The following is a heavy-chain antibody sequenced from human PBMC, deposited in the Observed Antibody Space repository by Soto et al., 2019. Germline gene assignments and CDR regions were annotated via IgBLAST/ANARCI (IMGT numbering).Heavy chain of an antibody. V-gene: IGHV3-74*01. D-gene: IGHD3-9*01. J-gene: IGHJ4*02. CDR3: AREGFDWLLYFDY. Sequence: GGSLRFSCAASGFTFGSYWMHWVRQAPGKGLVWVSRINSDGSSTSYADSVKGRFTISRDNAKNTLYLQMNSLRAEDTAVYYCAREGFDWLLYFDYWGQGTLVTVSS. CDR2: INSDGSST. CDR1: GFTFGSYW.